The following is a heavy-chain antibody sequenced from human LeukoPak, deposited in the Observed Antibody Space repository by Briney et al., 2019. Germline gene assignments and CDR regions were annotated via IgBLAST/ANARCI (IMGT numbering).Heavy chain of an antibody. Sequence: SETLSLTCTGSGGSISSYYWSWIRQPPGKGLEWIGYINYSGSTNYNPSLKSRVTISVDTSKNQFSLKLSFVTAADTAVYFCARGNSSSWYGVLNTYFDYWGQGTLVTVSS. CDR3: ARGNSSSWYGVLNTYFDY. CDR2: INYSGST. J-gene: IGHJ4*02. CDR1: GGSISSYY. D-gene: IGHD6-13*01. V-gene: IGHV4-59*01.